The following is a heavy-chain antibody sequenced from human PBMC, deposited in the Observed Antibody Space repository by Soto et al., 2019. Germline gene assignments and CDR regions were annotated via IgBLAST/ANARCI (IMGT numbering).Heavy chain of an antibody. Sequence: EVQLLESGGGLVQPGGSLRLSCAASGFTFSSHAVSWVRQAPGKGLGWVSAVGGSGSSTYYSDSVKGRLTVSRDNSKNALYLQMHSLRPEDTALYYCATYFRFCGGSYCYHTEYFHHWGQGTLVTVSS. CDR2: VGGSGSST. CDR3: ATYFRFCGGSYCYHTEYFHH. J-gene: IGHJ1*01. V-gene: IGHV3-23*01. CDR1: GFTFSSHA. D-gene: IGHD2-21*01.